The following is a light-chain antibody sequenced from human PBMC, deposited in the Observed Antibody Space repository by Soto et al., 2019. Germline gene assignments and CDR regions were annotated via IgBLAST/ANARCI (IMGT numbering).Light chain of an antibody. CDR3: SSYTTTNSWV. J-gene: IGLJ3*02. CDR2: EVN. CDR1: GGDFGSSTY. Sequence: QSALIQPASVSGSPGQSLIMSSTGTGGDFGSSTYVSWYQQHSDKAPKVVIYEVNKRPSGVSSRFSGAKSGSTASLTISGLQGDDEATYFCSSYTTTNSWVFGGGTKVTVL. V-gene: IGLV2-14*01.